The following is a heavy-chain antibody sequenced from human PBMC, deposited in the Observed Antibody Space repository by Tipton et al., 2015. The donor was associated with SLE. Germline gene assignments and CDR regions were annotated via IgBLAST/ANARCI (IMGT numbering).Heavy chain of an antibody. CDR1: GDSMSRRY. V-gene: IGHV4-59*11. D-gene: IGHD1-20*01. J-gene: IGHJ4*02. CDR2: GYHSGNP. Sequence: LRLSCTVSGDSMSRRYWTWIRQPPGKGLEWIGYGYHSGNPTYNPSLKSRVTISVDPSKNQFSLRLISVTAADTAVYYCAKYDWKSFHHWGQGVLVTVSS. CDR3: AKYDWKSFHH.